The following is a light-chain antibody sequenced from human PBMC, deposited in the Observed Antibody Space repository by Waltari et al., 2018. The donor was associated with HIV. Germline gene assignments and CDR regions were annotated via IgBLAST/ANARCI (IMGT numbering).Light chain of an antibody. J-gene: IGLJ3*02. Sequence: SFELTQPSSVSVSPGQTARITCSGDVLARKYARWFQKKPGQAPLLLIYKDNERPSGIPERFSGSSSGTTVTLTISGAQVEDEADYYCYSAADSDEVFGGGTKLT. CDR3: YSAADSDEV. V-gene: IGLV3-27*01. CDR1: VLARKY. CDR2: KDN.